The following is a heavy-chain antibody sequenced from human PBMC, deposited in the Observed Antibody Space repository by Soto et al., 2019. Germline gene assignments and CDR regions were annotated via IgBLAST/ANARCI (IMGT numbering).Heavy chain of an antibody. V-gene: IGHV1-69*13. CDR1: GGTFSSYA. D-gene: IGHD3-3*01. J-gene: IGHJ4*02. CDR2: IIPIFGTA. CDR3: ARYDFWSGNGPYYFDY. Sequence: SVKVSCKASGGTFSSYAISWVRQAPGQGLEWMGGIIPIFGTANYAQKFQGRVTITADESTSTAYMELSSLRSEDTAVYYCARYDFWSGNGPYYFDYWGQGTLVTVSS.